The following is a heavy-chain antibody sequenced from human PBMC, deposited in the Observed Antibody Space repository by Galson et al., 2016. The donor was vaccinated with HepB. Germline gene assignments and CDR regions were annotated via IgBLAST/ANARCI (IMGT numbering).Heavy chain of an antibody. J-gene: IGHJ4*02. CDR2: NNSYTGNP. CDR3: AKTYDSTGYYADY. D-gene: IGHD3-22*01. CDR1: GYTFSRYT. Sequence: SVKVSCKGFGYTFSRYTMMWVRQAPGHGLEWMGGNNSYTGNPTYAQGLTGRFVFSVDNSVSTAYLHIDSLKPDDTAVYFCAKTYDSTGYYADYWGQGTLLTVSS. V-gene: IGHV7-4-1*01.